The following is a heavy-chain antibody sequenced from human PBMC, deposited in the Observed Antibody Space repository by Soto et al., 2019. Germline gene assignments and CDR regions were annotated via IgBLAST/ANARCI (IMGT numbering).Heavy chain of an antibody. CDR2: INHGGST. J-gene: IGHJ5*02. CDR1: GGSFSGFY. D-gene: IGHD4-17*01. V-gene: IGHV4-34*01. Sequence: SETLSLTCAVYGGSFSGFYWTWIRQPPGKGLEWIGEINHGGSTKYSPSLKGRVTMSVDTSKNHFSLRVTSVTAADTAVYYCDRETYGDYVGYFDPWGQGTLVTVSS. CDR3: DRETYGDYVGYFDP.